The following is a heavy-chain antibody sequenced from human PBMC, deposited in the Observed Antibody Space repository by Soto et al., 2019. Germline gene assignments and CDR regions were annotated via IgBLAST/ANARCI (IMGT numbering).Heavy chain of an antibody. CDR3: ARGSTVTRLLQH. J-gene: IGHJ1*01. Sequence: EVQLVESGGGLVQPGGSLRLSCAASGFTVSSNYMSWVRQAPGKGLDWVSVIYSGGSTYYADSVKGRFTISRNNSKNTLYLHMNSLRAEDTAVYYCARGSTVTRLLQHWGQGTLVTVSS. V-gene: IGHV3-66*01. CDR1: GFTVSSNY. CDR2: IYSGGST. D-gene: IGHD4-17*01.